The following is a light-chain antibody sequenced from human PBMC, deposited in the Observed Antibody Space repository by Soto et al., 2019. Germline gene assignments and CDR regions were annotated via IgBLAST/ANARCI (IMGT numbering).Light chain of an antibody. J-gene: IGKJ2*01. CDR1: QSVSSSF. CDR3: QQYDSSPYT. V-gene: IGKV3-20*01. Sequence: EIVLTQSPGTLSLSPGEGATLSCRASQSVSSSFLAWYQQKPGQAPRLLIYGASSRATGIPYRFSGSGSGTDFTLTISRLEPEDFAVYYCQQYDSSPYTFGQGTKLEIK. CDR2: GAS.